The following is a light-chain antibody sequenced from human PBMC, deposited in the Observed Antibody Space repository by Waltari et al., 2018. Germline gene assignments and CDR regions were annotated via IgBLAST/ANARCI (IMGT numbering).Light chain of an antibody. V-gene: IGLV2-23*01. CDR2: EAT. J-gene: IGLJ1*01. CDR1: SSYFGTYNF. CDR3: CSYAGGTAYV. Sequence: SALTQPASVSGSPGQSITISCTGTSSYFGTYNFFSWYQEYPGKAPKLIIYEATKRPSGVSDRFSASKSGNTASLTISGLQADDEADYSCCSYAGGTAYVFGTGTRVTVL.